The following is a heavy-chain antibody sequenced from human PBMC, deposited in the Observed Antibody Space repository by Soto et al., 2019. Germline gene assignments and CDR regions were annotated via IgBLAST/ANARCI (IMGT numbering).Heavy chain of an antibody. Sequence: EVQLVESGGGLVQPGGSLRLSCTASGFTFSDYSMNWVRQAPGKGLEWVSYISGSGASVDGRHYVESVNGRFNISRNNARNSLFLQMNSLRGEEPSIDYCSREPAPTACYFDNWGQGTLVTVSS. CDR1: GFTFSDYS. V-gene: IGHV3-48*01. CDR2: ISGSGASVDGR. D-gene: IGHD1-26*01. J-gene: IGHJ4*02. CDR3: SREPAPTACYFDN.